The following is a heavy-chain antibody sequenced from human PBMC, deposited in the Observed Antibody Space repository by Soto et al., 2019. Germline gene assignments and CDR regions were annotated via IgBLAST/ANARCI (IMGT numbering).Heavy chain of an antibody. V-gene: IGHV1-69*13. Sequence: SVKVSCKASGGTFSSYAISWVRQAPGQGLEWMGGIIPIFGTANYAQKFQGRVTITADESTSTAYTELSSLRSEDTAVYYCARGIVDYDSSGYYGYYYYGMDVWGQGTTVTVSS. CDR3: ARGIVDYDSSGYYGYYYYGMDV. D-gene: IGHD3-22*01. CDR1: GGTFSSYA. J-gene: IGHJ6*02. CDR2: IIPIFGTA.